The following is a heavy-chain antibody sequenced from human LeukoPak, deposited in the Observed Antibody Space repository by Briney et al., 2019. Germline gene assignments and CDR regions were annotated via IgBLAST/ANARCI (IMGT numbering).Heavy chain of an antibody. V-gene: IGHV3-21*01. CDR2: ISISSSYI. D-gene: IGHD2-2*01. CDR1: GFTFSSYS. Sequence: GGSLRLSCAASGFTFSSYSMNWVRQAPWKGLEWVSSISISSSYIYYADSVKGRFTISRDNAKNSLYLQMNSLRAEDTAVYYCARGGGGLKVVPAAMRAFDIWGQGTMVTVSS. J-gene: IGHJ3*02. CDR3: ARGGGGLKVVPAAMRAFDI.